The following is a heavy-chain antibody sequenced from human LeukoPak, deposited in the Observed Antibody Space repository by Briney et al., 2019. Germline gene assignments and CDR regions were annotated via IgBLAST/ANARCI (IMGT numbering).Heavy chain of an antibody. CDR1: GGSISSYY. CDR2: IYYSGST. Sequence: SETLSLTCTVSGGSISSYYWSWIRQPPGKGLEWIGYIYYSGSTNYNPSLKSRVTISVDTSKNQFSLKLSSVTAADTAVYYCARDGYSYGLGSDYWGQGTLVTVSS. CDR3: ARDGYSYGLGSDY. V-gene: IGHV4-59*01. J-gene: IGHJ4*02. D-gene: IGHD5-18*01.